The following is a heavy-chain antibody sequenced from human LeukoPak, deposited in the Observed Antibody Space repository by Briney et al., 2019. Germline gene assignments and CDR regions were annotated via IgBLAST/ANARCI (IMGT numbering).Heavy chain of an antibody. D-gene: IGHD2-15*01. V-gene: IGHV4-61*08. J-gene: IGHJ4*02. CDR3: AIAFGGNGIPSHGIDY. CDR1: GGSISSGGYY. Sequence: SETLSLTCTVSGGSISSGGYYWSWIRQPPGKGLEWIGEINHSGSTNYNPSLKSRVTISVDTSKNQFSLKLSSVTAADTAVYYCAIAFGGNGIPSHGIDYWGQGTLVTVSS. CDR2: INHSGST.